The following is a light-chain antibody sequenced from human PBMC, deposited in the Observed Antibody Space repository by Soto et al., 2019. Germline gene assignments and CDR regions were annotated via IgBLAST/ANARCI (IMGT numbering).Light chain of an antibody. Sequence: DIQMTQSPSSLSASLGDRVTITCRASQGIGVYLAWFQQRPGRVPSLLIYAASTLQSGVPSRFSGSGSGTDFTLTISSLQPEDVATYYCQKYNRPPLTFGGGTKVDIK. V-gene: IGKV1-27*01. CDR3: QKYNRPPLT. J-gene: IGKJ4*01. CDR2: AAS. CDR1: QGIGVY.